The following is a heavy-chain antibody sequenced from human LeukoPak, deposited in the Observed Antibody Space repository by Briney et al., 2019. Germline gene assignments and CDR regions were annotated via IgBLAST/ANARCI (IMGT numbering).Heavy chain of an antibody. CDR3: ARGPLGIRTYFDY. CDR2: IYYSGNT. D-gene: IGHD7-27*01. CDR1: GVSISSSNSY. V-gene: IGHV4-39*01. Sequence: SETLSLTCTVSGVSISSSNSYWGWIRQPPGKGLEWIGSIYYSGNTYYNASLKSQVSISIDASKNQFSLRLTSVTAADTAVYYCARGPLGIRTYFDYWGQGTLVTVSS. J-gene: IGHJ4*02.